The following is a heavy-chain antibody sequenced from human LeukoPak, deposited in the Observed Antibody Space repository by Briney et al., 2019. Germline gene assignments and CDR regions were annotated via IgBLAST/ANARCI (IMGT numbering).Heavy chain of an antibody. CDR1: GFTFSSYA. D-gene: IGHD6-13*01. V-gene: IGHV3-7*01. CDR3: ARDGTAAGLYFDL. J-gene: IGHJ4*01. Sequence: PGESLRLSCAASGFTFSSYAMSWVRQAPGKGLEWVASIRQDGSEKTYVDSVKGRFTISRDNTKNSLSLQVNSLRVEDTAVYYCARDGTAAGLYFDLWGQGTLVTVSS. CDR2: IRQDGSEK.